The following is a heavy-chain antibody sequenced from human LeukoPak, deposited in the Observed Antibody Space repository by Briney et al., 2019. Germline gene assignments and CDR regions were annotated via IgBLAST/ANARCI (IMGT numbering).Heavy chain of an antibody. CDR3: AKGEAPYYDILTGYYPDY. J-gene: IGHJ4*02. Sequence: GGSLSLSCAASGFTFSSYAMSWVRQAPGKGLEWVSAISGSGGSTYYADSVKGRFTISRDNSKNTLYLQMNSLRAEDTAVYYCAKGEAPYYDILTGYYPDYWGQGTLVTVSS. V-gene: IGHV3-23*01. CDR1: GFTFSSYA. D-gene: IGHD3-9*01. CDR2: ISGSGGST.